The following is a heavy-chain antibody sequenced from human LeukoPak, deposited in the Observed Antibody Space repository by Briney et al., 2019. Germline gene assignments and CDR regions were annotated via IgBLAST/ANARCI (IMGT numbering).Heavy chain of an antibody. CDR2: MNPSTGNT. CDR1: GYTFSSYD. Sequence: ASVKVSCKASGYTFSSYDINWVRQATGQGLEWMGWMNPSTGNTSYAQKFQGRVTMTRDTSTSTAYMELSSLKSEDTAVYYCARLSETPAFYPGGRYLYLAYWGQGAQVTVSS. D-gene: IGHD2-8*02. V-gene: IGHV1-8*01. J-gene: IGHJ4*02. CDR3: ARLSETPAFYPGGRYLYLAY.